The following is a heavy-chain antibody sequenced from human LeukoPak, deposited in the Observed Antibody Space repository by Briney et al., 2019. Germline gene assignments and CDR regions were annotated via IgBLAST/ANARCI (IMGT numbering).Heavy chain of an antibody. J-gene: IGHJ4*02. CDR2: MNPNSGNT. V-gene: IGHV1-8*03. D-gene: IGHD5-18*01. Sequence: ASVKVSCKASGYTFTSYDINWVRQATGQGLEWMGWMNPNSGNTGYAQKFQGRVTITRNTSISTAYMELSSLRSDDTAVYYCARWDTAMVRFDYWGQGTLVTVSS. CDR3: ARWDTAMVRFDY. CDR1: GYTFTSYD.